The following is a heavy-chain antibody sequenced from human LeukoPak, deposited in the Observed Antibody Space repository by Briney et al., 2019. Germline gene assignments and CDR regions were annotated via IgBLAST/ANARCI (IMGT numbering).Heavy chain of an antibody. V-gene: IGHV1-8*01. J-gene: IGHJ4*02. D-gene: IGHD3-22*01. CDR3: ARVGFYDSSGYYYRAFGY. CDR2: MNPNSGNT. Sequence: ASVKVSCKASGYTFTSYDINWVRQATGQGLEWMGWMNPNSGNTGYAQKFQGRVTMTRNTSISTAYMELSSLRSEDTAVYYCARVGFYDSSGYYYRAFGYWGQGTLVTVSS. CDR1: GYTFTSYD.